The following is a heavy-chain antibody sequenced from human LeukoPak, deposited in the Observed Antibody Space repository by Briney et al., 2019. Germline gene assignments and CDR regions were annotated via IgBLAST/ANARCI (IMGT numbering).Heavy chain of an antibody. CDR3: ARAEYYDFVWGSYRYGYFDY. Sequence: PSETLSLTCTVSGGSINSSSYYWGWIRQPAGKGLEWIGSIYYSGSTYYNPSLKSRVTISVDTSKNQFSLKLSSVTAADTAVYYCARAEYYDFVWGSYRYGYFDYWGQGTLVTVSS. CDR2: IYYSGST. J-gene: IGHJ4*02. CDR1: GGSINSSSYY. D-gene: IGHD3-16*02. V-gene: IGHV4-39*01.